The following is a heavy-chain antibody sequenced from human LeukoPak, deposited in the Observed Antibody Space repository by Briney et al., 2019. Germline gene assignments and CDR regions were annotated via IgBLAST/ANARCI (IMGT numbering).Heavy chain of an antibody. D-gene: IGHD5-18*01. J-gene: IGHJ5*02. CDR1: GGSISSSSYY. CDR2: IYYSGST. V-gene: IGHV4-39*01. Sequence: PSETLSLTCTVSGGSISSSSYYWGWIRQPPGKGLEWIGSIYYSGSTYYNPSLKSRVTISVDTSKNQFSLKLSSVTAADTAVYYCARERQQLWHPWPSYNWFDPWGQGTLVTVSS. CDR3: ARERQQLWHPWPSYNWFDP.